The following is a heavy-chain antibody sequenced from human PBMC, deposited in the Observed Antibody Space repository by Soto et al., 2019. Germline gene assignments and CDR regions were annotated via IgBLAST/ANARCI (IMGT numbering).Heavy chain of an antibody. CDR2: ISAYNGNT. V-gene: IGHV1-18*01. CDR3: AGESSSNCHDY. J-gene: IGHJ4*02. D-gene: IGHD6-13*01. CDR1: GYTFTSYG. Sequence: QVQLVQSGAEVKKPGASVKVSCKASGYTFTSYGISWVRQAPGQGLEWMGWISAYNGNTNYAQKLQGRVTMTTDTSTSTAYRELRSLRSDDTAVYCCAGESSSNCHDYWGQGTLVTVSS.